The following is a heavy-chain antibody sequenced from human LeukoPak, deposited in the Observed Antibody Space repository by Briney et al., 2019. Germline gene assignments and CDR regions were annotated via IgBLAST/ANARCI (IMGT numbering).Heavy chain of an antibody. CDR1: GYTFTSYA. V-gene: IGHV1-3*01. CDR2: INAGNGNT. J-gene: IGHJ4*02. CDR3: ARAGIAAAAHDY. D-gene: IGHD6-13*01. Sequence: ASVKVSCKASGYTFTSYAMHWVRQAPGQRLEWMGWINAGNGNTKYSQKFQGRVTITRDTSASTAYMELSSLRSEDTAVYYCARAGIAAAAHDYWGQGTLVTVSS.